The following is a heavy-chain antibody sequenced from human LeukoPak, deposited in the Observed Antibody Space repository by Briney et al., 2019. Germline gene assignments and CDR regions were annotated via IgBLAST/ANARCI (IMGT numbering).Heavy chain of an antibody. Sequence: GRSLRLSCAASGFTFYDYAMHWVRHAPGKGLEWVSGISWNSGSIGYAGSVKGRFTISRDNAKNSLYLQMNSLRAEDTALYYCAKDLTTTVTIVQFDYWGQGTLVSVSS. V-gene: IGHV3-9*01. CDR2: ISWNSGSI. CDR1: GFTFYDYA. CDR3: AKDLTTTVTIVQFDY. J-gene: IGHJ4*02. D-gene: IGHD4-17*01.